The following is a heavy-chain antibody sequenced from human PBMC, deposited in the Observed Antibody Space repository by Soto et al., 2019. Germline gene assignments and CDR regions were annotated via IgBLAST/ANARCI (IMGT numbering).Heavy chain of an antibody. V-gene: IGHV3-48*03. CDR3: ARVGGGYCSSAPCPYGMDV. CDR1: GFTFSSYE. J-gene: IGHJ6*02. D-gene: IGHD2-2*01. Sequence: PGGSLRLSCAASGFTFSSYEMNWVCQAPGKGLDWVSYISSSGSTIYYADSVKGRFTISRDNAKNSLYLQMNSLRAEDTAVYYCARVGGGYCSSAPCPYGMDVWGQGTTVTVSS. CDR2: ISSSGSTI.